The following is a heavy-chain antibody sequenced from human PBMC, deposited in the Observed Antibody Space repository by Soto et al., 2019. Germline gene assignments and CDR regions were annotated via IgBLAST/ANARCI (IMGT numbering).Heavy chain of an antibody. V-gene: IGHV3-21*01. D-gene: IGHD5-12*01. CDR3: ARGYSGYDYGT. CDR1: GFTFSSYS. CDR2: ISSSSRYI. Sequence: EVQLVESGGGLVKPGGSLRLSCAASGFTFSSYSMNWVRQAPGKGLEWVSSISSSSRYIYYADSVKGRFTISRDNAKNSLYLQMNSLRAEDTAVYYCARGYSGYDYGTWGQGTLVTVSS. J-gene: IGHJ5*02.